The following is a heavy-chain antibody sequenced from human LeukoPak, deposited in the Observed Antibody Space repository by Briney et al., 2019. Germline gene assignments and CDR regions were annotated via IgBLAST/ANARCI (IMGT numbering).Heavy chain of an antibody. CDR1: GFIFTDYW. CDR2: IKYDGIDK. V-gene: IGHV3-7*01. Sequence: PGGSLRLSCAASGFIFTDYWMNWVRQAPGKGLEWVAMIKYDGIDKQYLDSVKGRFTISRDNSGNTLNLQMNSLRAEDTAVHYCAKGGSSWYPDYWGQGTLVTVSS. CDR3: AKGGSSWYPDY. J-gene: IGHJ4*02. D-gene: IGHD6-13*01.